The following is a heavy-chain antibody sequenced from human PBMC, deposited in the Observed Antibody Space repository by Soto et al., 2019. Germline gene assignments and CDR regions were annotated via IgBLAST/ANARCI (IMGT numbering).Heavy chain of an antibody. J-gene: IGHJ3*02. CDR2: INPNSGGT. CDR1: GYTFTSYY. D-gene: IGHD5-12*01. Sequence: VKVSCKASGYTFTSYYMHWVRQAPGQGLEWMGWINPNSGGTNYAQKFQGWVTMTRDTSISTAYMELSRLRSDDTAVYYCARISRDGYNSNDAFDIWGQGTMVTVSS. CDR3: ARISRDGYNSNDAFDI. V-gene: IGHV1-2*04.